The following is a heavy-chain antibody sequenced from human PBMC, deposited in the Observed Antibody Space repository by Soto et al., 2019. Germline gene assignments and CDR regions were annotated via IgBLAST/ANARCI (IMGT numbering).Heavy chain of an antibody. Sequence: SETLSLTCTVSGGSISGYYWSWIRQPPGKGLEWIANIYYSGTTNYNPSLKSRVTISVDTSKNQFSLKQNSVTAADTAVYYCARYYYASGSYHQYFFDYWGQGTLVTVSS. V-gene: IGHV4-59*01. CDR2: IYYSGTT. CDR1: GGSISGYY. J-gene: IGHJ4*02. D-gene: IGHD3-10*01. CDR3: ARYYYASGSYHQYFFDY.